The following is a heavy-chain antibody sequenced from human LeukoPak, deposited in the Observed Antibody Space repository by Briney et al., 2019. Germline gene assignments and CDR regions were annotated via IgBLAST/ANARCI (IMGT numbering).Heavy chain of an antibody. V-gene: IGHV3-74*01. D-gene: IGHD3-22*01. Sequence: GGSLRLSCAASGLTLSSYWMHWVRQAPGKGLVWVSHINTDGTATTYADSVKGRFTISRDNAKNTLYLQMNSLRAEDTAVYYCAKDRRSDSSFDYWGQGTLVTVSS. CDR1: GLTLSSYW. CDR3: AKDRRSDSSFDY. CDR2: INTDGTAT. J-gene: IGHJ4*02.